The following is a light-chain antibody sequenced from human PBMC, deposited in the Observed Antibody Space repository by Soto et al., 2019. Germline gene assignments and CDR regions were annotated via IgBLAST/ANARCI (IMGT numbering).Light chain of an antibody. CDR3: QQYNNCPPET. V-gene: IGKV3-15*01. CDR1: QSVSSN. Sequence: EIVMTQSPATLSVSPGERATLSCRASQSVSSNLAWYQQKPGQAPRLLIYEASTRATGMPARFSGSGSGTAFTLTISSLLSEDFAVYYCQQYNNCPPETFGPGTKVEIK. J-gene: IGKJ1*01. CDR2: EAS.